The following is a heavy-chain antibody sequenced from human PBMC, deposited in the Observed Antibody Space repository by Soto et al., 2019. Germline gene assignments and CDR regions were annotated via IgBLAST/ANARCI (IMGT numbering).Heavy chain of an antibody. V-gene: IGHV4-59*08. Sequence: SETLSLTCNVSGGSVSGYHWSWIRQPPGKGLEWIGSISYRLNTKYSPSLMSRAAISVDTSKNQFSLRLNSVTASDTSMYYCARQNCIDKDCYEGWFDPWGQGTLVT. CDR2: ISYRLNT. CDR1: GGSVSGYH. D-gene: IGHD2-21*02. J-gene: IGHJ5*02. CDR3: ARQNCIDKDCYEGWFDP.